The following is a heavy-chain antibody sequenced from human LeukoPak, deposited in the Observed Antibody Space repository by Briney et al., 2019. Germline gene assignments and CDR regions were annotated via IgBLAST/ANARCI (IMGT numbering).Heavy chain of an antibody. D-gene: IGHD6-6*01. V-gene: IGHV3-11*05. J-gene: IGHJ4*02. CDR3: ARDTAARKSYDY. Sequence: GRFTISRDNAKKSLHLQMSSLRVEDTAVYYCARDTAARKSYDYWGQGTLVTVSS.